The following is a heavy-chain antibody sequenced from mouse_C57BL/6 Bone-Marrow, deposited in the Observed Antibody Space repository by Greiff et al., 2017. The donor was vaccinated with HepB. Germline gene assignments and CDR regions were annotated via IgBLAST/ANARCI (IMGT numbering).Heavy chain of an antibody. J-gene: IGHJ2*01. CDR3: ARGPTVVPDY. D-gene: IGHD1-1*01. CDR2: IYPRSGNT. Sequence: QVQLKESGAELARPGASVKLSCKASGYTFTSYGISWVKQRTGQGLEWIGEIYPRSGNTYYNEKFKGKATLTADKSSSTAYMELRSLTSEDSAVYFCARGPTVVPDYRGQGTTLTVSS. CDR1: GYTFTSYG. V-gene: IGHV1-81*01.